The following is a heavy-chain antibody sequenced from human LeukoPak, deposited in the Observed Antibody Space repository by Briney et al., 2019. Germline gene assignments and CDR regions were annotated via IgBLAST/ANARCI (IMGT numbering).Heavy chain of an antibody. CDR3: ASDKGDYGDYYWFDP. Sequence: SETLSLTCTVSGGSISSYYWSWIRQAPGKGLEWIGYIYYSGSTNYNPSLKSRGTISVDTSKNQFSLKLRSVTAADTAVYYCASDKGDYGDYYWFDPWGQGTLVTVSS. D-gene: IGHD4-17*01. CDR2: IYYSGST. CDR1: GGSISSYY. V-gene: IGHV4-59*01. J-gene: IGHJ5*02.